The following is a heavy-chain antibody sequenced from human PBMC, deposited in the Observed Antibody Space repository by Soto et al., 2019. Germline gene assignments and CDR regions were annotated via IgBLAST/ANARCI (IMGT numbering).Heavy chain of an antibody. J-gene: IGHJ4*02. V-gene: IGHV5-51*01. CDR1: GYNFASYW. CDR3: ARAPSHGWFQHFDY. CDR2: IYPGDSDT. D-gene: IGHD6-19*01. Sequence: GESLQIWCKGSGYNFASYWIGWMRQKHGKGLEWMGIIYPGDSDTRYSPSFEGHVTISADKSTSTAYMQWSSLGASDTAIYYCARAPSHGWFQHFDYWGQGTLVTVSS.